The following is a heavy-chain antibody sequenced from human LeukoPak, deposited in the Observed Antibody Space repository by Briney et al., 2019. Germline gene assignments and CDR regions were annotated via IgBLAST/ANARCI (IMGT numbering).Heavy chain of an antibody. V-gene: IGHV3-30-3*01. J-gene: IGHJ4*02. CDR3: AREGSWYIFDY. CDR1: GFTFSSYA. Sequence: SGGSLRLSCAASGFTFSSYAMHWVRQAPGKGLEWVAVISYDGSNKYYADSVKGRFTISRDNSKNTLYLQMNSLRAEDTAVYYCAREGSWYIFDYWGQGTLVTVSS. CDR2: ISYDGSNK. D-gene: IGHD6-13*01.